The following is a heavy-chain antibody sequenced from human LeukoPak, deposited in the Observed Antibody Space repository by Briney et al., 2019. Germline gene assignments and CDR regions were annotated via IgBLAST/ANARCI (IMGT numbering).Heavy chain of an antibody. CDR2: ISYDGSNK. CDR1: GFTFSSYG. V-gene: IGHV3-30*18. CDR3: AKEGGYTQKVNYFDY. D-gene: IGHD5-18*01. J-gene: IGHJ4*02. Sequence: GGSLRLSCAASGFTFSSYGMHWVRQAPGKGLEWVAVISYDGSNKYYADSVKGRFTISRDNSKNTLYLQMNSLRAEDTAVYYCAKEGGYTQKVNYFDYWGQGTLVTVSS.